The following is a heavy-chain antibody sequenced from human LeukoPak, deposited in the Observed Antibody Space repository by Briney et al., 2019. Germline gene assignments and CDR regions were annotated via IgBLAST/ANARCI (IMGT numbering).Heavy chain of an antibody. CDR3: ARGYYFDY. J-gene: IGHJ4*02. Sequence: SVKVSCKASRRTCIIYAISWVRQAPGQGLEWMGGIIPIFGTANYAQKFQGRVTITTDESTTTAYMELSSLRSEDTAVYYCARGYYFDYWGQGTLVTVSP. CDR2: IIPIFGTA. V-gene: IGHV1-69*05. CDR1: RRTCIIYA.